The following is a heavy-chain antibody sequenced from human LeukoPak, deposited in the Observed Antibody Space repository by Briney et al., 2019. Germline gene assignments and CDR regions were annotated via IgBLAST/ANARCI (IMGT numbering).Heavy chain of an antibody. D-gene: IGHD3-9*01. CDR2: INHSGST. Sequence: SETLSLTCAVYGGSFSGYYWSWIRQPPGKGLEWIGEINHSGSTNYNPSLKSRVTISVDTSKNQFSLKLSSVTAADTAVYYCARGPSYDWPDWGQGTLVTVSS. CDR1: GGSFSGYY. J-gene: IGHJ4*02. V-gene: IGHV4-34*01. CDR3: ARGPSYDWPD.